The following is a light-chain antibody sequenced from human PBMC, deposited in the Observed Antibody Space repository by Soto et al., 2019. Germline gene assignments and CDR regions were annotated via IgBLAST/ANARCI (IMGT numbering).Light chain of an antibody. Sequence: QSALTQPPAAAGSPGQSVTIACIGTISDVGGYNYVSWYQQHPGKAPKLMIYEVSKRPSGVPDRFSGSKSGNTASLTVSGLQAEDEAEYYCSSYAASNNLGVFGGGTKLTVL. CDR1: ISDVGGYNY. CDR3: SSYAASNNLGV. CDR2: EVS. V-gene: IGLV2-8*01. J-gene: IGLJ2*01.